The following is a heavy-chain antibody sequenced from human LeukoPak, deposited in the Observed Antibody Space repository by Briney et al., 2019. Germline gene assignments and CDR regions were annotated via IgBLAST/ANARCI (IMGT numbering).Heavy chain of an antibody. CDR3: AKDRRYCSSTSCYRPFDY. J-gene: IGHJ4*02. CDR1: GFTFSSYA. Sequence: GGSLRLSCAASGFTFSSYAMSWVRQAPGKGLEWVSAISGSGGSTYYADSVKGRFTISRDNSKNTLYLQMNSLRAEDTAVYYCAKDRRYCSSTSCYRPFDYWGQGTLVTVSS. D-gene: IGHD2-2*01. V-gene: IGHV3-23*01. CDR2: ISGSGGST.